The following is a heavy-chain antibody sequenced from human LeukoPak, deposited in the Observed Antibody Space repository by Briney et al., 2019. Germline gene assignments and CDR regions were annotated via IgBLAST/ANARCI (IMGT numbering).Heavy chain of an antibody. J-gene: IGHJ5*02. V-gene: IGHV4-61*01. CDR2: IYYSGST. CDR1: SGSISSGTYY. D-gene: IGHD3-9*01. CDR3: ARERRDGRYFDWLQGWFDP. Sequence: SETLSLTCTVSSGSISSGTYYWSWIRQPPGKGLEWIGYIYYSGSTNYNPSLKSRVTISVDTSKNQFSLKLSSVTAADTAVYYCARERRDGRYFDWLQGWFDPWGQGTLVTVSS.